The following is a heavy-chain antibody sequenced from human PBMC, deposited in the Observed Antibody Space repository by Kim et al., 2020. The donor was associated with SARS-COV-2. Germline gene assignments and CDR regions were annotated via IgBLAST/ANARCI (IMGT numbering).Heavy chain of an antibody. Sequence: GNTDYHPALRGRVTISIDTSKNQFSLNLRYVTAADTAVYYCARGSPVANNWGQGTLVTVSS. V-gene: IGHV4-59*09. D-gene: IGHD2-2*01. CDR2: GNT. J-gene: IGHJ4*02. CDR3: ARGSPVANN.